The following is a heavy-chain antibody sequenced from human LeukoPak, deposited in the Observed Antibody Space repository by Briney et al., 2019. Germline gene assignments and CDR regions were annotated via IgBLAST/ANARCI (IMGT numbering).Heavy chain of an antibody. CDR3: APTYSFSGGGYAY. V-gene: IGHV4-39*01. CDR1: GGALSGSDYH. Sequence: SETLSLTSTVSGGALSGSDYHWGWSRQSPGKGREWVGSINVRGHTYNNPSLASRVTISVDTSKNQFSLKMSSVTAADTALYYCAPTYSFSGGGYAYWGQGSLVTVSS. J-gene: IGHJ4*02. D-gene: IGHD2-2*01. CDR2: INVRGHT.